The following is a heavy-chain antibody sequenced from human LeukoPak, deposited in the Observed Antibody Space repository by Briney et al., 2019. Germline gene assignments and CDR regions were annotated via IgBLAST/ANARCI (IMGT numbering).Heavy chain of an antibody. CDR2: ISYDGSNK. J-gene: IGHJ4*02. V-gene: IGHV3-30*18. D-gene: IGHD1-14*01. Sequence: GRSLRLSCAASGFTFSSYGMHWVRQAPGKGLEWVAVISYDGSNKYYADSVKGRFTISRDNSKNTLYLQMNSLRAEDTAVYYCAKAGGTSWQYYFDYWGQGTLVTVSS. CDR3: AKAGGTSWQYYFDY. CDR1: GFTFSSYG.